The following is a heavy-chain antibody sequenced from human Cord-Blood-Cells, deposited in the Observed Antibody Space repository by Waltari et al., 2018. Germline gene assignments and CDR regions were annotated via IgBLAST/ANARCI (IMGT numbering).Heavy chain of an antibody. CDR3: ARDRYQGGSYWFDP. D-gene: IGHD1-26*01. J-gene: IGHJ5*02. CDR1: GFTFSSYS. Sequence: EVQLVESGGGLVTPGGSLRLSCAASGFTFSSYSMNWVRQAPGKVLEWVSSISSSSSYIYYADSVKGRFTISRDNAKNSLYLQMTSLRAEDTAVYYCARDRYQGGSYWFDPWGQGTLVTVSS. V-gene: IGHV3-21*01. CDR2: ISSSSSYI.